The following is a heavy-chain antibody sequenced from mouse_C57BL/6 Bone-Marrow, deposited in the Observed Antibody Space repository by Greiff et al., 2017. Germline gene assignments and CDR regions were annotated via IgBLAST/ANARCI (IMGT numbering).Heavy chain of an antibody. CDR3: TTSDGYYWFAY. CDR1: GFNIKDYY. V-gene: IGHV14-1*01. J-gene: IGHJ3*01. D-gene: IGHD2-3*01. CDR2: VDPEDGDT. Sequence: EVQLQQSGAELVRPGASVKLSCTASGFNIKDYYMHWVKQRPEQGLEWIGRVDPEDGDTEYAPKFQGKATMTADTSSNTAYLQLSSLTSEYTAVYYCTTSDGYYWFAYWGQGTLVTVSA.